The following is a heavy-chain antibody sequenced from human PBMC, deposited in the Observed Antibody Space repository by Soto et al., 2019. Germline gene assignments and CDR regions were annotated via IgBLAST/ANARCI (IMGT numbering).Heavy chain of an antibody. D-gene: IGHD2-15*01. CDR2: IIPTANT. V-gene: IGHV3-23*01. J-gene: IGHJ4*02. CDR1: RFSLPHST. Sequence: VGNLSLSCAASRFSLPHSTMNWVRQAPGKGLAWAALIIPTANTYYADPLKARFTIPRDNSKNTVYLEMNTLKGDYTDVYYCAKERIGFQGRFDSGGPGT. CDR3: AKERIGFQGRFDS.